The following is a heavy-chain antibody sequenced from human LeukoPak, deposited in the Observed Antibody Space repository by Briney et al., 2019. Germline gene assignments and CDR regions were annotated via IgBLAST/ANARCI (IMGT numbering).Heavy chain of an antibody. J-gene: IGHJ4*02. CDR2: IYYSGSA. D-gene: IGHD3-16*01. V-gene: IGHV4-59*12. CDR3: TRGAGWLIDY. Sequence: PSETLSLTCTVSGGSISDYSWSWIRQPPGKGLEWIGNIYYSGSANHNPSLKSRVTMSVDTSKNQFSLKLSSVTAADTAVYYCTRGAGWLIDYWGQGILVTVSS. CDR1: GGSISDYS.